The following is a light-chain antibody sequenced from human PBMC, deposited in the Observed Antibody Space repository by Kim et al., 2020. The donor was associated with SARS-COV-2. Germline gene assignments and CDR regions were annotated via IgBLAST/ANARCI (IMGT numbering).Light chain of an antibody. CDR1: QSVSSAY. J-gene: IGKJ1*01. CDR2: GAS. CDR3: QEYGTSRT. Sequence: LSPGERATLSCRASQSVSSAYLAWYQQKPGQAPRLLIYGASSRATGIPDRFSGSASGTDFTLTISRLEPEDSAVYFCQEYGTSRTFGQGTKVDIK. V-gene: IGKV3-20*01.